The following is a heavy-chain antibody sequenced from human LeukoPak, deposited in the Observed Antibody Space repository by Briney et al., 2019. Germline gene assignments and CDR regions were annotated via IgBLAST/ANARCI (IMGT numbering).Heavy chain of an antibody. V-gene: IGHV3-33*01. CDR3: ARVFRPSLTVFIIRGAFDI. CDR2: TWYDGSNK. J-gene: IGHJ3*02. D-gene: IGHD3-3*01. Sequence: LAGGSLRLSCAASGFTFSNYGMHWARQAPGKGLEWVAVTWYDGSNKYYADSVMGRFTISRDNSKNTLYLQLNSLRAEDTAVYYCARVFRPSLTVFIIRGAFDIWGQGTMVTVSS. CDR1: GFTFSNYG.